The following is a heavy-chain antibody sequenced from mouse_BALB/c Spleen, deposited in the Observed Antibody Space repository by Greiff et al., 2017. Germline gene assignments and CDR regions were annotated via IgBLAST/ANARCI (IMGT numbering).Heavy chain of an antibody. CDR1: GYSITSGYY. CDR2: ISYDGSN. Sequence: QLQESGPSLVKPSQTLSLTCSVTGYSITSGYYWNWIRQFPGNKLEWMGYISYDGSNNYNPSLKNRISITRDTSKNQFFLKLNSVTTEDTATYYCAQLTGTDYYAMDYWGQGTSVTVSS. CDR3: AQLTGTDYYAMDY. D-gene: IGHD4-1*01. J-gene: IGHJ4*01. V-gene: IGHV3-6*02.